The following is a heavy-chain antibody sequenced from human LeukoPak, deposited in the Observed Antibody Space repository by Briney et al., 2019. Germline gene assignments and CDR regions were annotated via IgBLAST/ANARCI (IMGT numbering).Heavy chain of an antibody. CDR2: ISAYNGNT. J-gene: IGHJ5*02. CDR3: ARRSEVGAFDP. CDR1: GYTFTSYG. D-gene: IGHD1-26*01. V-gene: IGHV1-18*01. Sequence: ASVTVSFKCSGYTFTSYGISWLRQAPGQGLEWVGWISAYNGNTNYAQKLQGRVTMTTDTSKSTAYMELRNLRSDDTAVYYCARRSEVGAFDPWGQGTLVTVSS.